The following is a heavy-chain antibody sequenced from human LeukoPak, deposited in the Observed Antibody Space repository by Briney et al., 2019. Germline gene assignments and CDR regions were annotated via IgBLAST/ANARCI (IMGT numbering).Heavy chain of an antibody. CDR3: ARIPWVGELLGGDY. CDR1: GFTFSTCG. Sequence: PGRSLRLSCAASGFTFSTCGMHWVRHAPGKGLEWVSAVWYDGSNKYYADSVKGRFTISRDNSKNTLYLEMNRLRADDTAVYYCARIPWVGELLGGDYWGQGTLVTVSS. V-gene: IGHV3-33*01. CDR2: VWYDGSNK. J-gene: IGHJ4*02. D-gene: IGHD3-10*01.